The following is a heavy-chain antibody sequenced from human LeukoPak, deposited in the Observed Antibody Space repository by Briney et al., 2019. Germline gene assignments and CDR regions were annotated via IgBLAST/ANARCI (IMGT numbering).Heavy chain of an antibody. V-gene: IGHV3-49*04. CDR3: TRGGYYSVY. CDR1: GFTFGDYA. J-gene: IGHJ4*02. Sequence: PGRSLRLSCTASGFTFGDYAMSWVRQAPGKGLEWVGFIRSKPYGGTTEYAASVKGGFTISSAESKSFASLQMKSLNTEDTAMYYCTRGGYYSVYWGQGALVTVSS. CDR2: IRSKPYGGTT. D-gene: IGHD3-3*01.